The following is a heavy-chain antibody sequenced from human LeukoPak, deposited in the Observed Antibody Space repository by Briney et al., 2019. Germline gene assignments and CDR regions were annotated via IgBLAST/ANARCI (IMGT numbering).Heavy chain of an antibody. D-gene: IGHD1-26*01. CDR1: GGSISSYY. CDR3: ARGGARRWELLYWFDP. CDR2: IYYSGST. Sequence: SETLSLTCTVSGGSISSYYWSWIRQPPAKELEWIGYIYYSGSTNYNPSLKSRVTISVDTSKNQFSLKLSSVTAADTAVYYCARGGARRWELLYWFDPWGQGTLVTVSS. J-gene: IGHJ5*02. V-gene: IGHV4-59*01.